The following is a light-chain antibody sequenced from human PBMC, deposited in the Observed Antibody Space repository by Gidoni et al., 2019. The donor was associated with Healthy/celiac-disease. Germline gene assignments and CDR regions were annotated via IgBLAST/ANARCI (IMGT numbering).Light chain of an antibody. Sequence: AIRMTQSPSSFSASTGDRVTITCRASQGISSYLAWYQQKPGKAPKLLVYATSTLQSGVPSRFSGSGSETDFTLTISCLQSEGFTTYYCQQYYSYPLTFGGGTKVEIK. CDR1: QGISSY. CDR3: QQYYSYPLT. V-gene: IGKV1-8*01. CDR2: ATS. J-gene: IGKJ4*01.